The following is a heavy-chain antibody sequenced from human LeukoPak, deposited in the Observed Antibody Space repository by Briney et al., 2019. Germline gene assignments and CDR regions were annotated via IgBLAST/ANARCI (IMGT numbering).Heavy chain of an antibody. J-gene: IGHJ4*02. V-gene: IGHV1-58*02. D-gene: IGHD3/OR15-3a*01. CDR3: AAGPWTGDYVGY. CDR1: GFTFTSSA. Sequence: ASVKVSCKASGFTFTSSAMQWVRQARGQRLEWIGWIVVGSGNTNYAQKFQERVTITRDMSTSTAYMELSSLRSEDTAVYYCAAGPWTGDYVGYWGQGTLVTVSS. CDR2: IVVGSGNT.